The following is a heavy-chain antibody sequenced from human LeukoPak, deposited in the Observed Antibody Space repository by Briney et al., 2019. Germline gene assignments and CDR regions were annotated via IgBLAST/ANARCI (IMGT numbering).Heavy chain of an antibody. CDR3: ARDGTGYYFDY. CDR1: GLTFSTYW. D-gene: IGHD1-26*01. Sequence: GGSLRLSCAASGLTFSTYWMHWVRQDPGKGLVWVSRISSDASITSYADPVKGRFTISRDNAKNTLYLQMNSLRAEDTAVYYCARDGTGYYFDYWGQGTLVTVSS. CDR2: ISSDASIT. J-gene: IGHJ4*02. V-gene: IGHV3-74*01.